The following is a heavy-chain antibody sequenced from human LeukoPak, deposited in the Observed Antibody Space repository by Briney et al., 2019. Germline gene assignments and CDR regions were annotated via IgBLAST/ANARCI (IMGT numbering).Heavy chain of an antibody. CDR1: GFTVSSNS. CDR3: AKDRRYYGSGSPEGFDL. D-gene: IGHD3-10*01. J-gene: IGHJ3*01. Sequence: GGSLRLSCTVSGFTVSSNSMSWVRQAPGKGLEWVSGIGGSGDSTYYADSVKGHFTISRDKSKNTLYLQMNSLRVEDTAVYYCAKDRRYYGSGSPEGFDLWGQGTMVTVSS. V-gene: IGHV3-23*01. CDR2: IGGSGDST.